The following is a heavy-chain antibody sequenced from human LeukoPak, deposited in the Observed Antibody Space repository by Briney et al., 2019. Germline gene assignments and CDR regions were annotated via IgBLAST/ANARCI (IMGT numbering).Heavy chain of an antibody. CDR1: GYIFTSYD. J-gene: IGHJ4*02. V-gene: IGHV1-8*01. D-gene: IGHD2-15*01. Sequence: ASVKVSCMASGYIFTSYDINGVRQATGQGLEGMRWMNPNSGNTGYAQKFQGRVTMTRTTSISTAYMELSSLRSEDTAVYYCARALYLLGCSGGSCYSGYWGQGTLVTVSS. CDR2: MNPNSGNT. CDR3: ARALYLLGCSGGSCYSGY.